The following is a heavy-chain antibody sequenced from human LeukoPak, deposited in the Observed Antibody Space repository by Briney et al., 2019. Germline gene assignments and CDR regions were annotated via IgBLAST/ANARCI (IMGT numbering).Heavy chain of an antibody. Sequence: PGGSLRLSCAASGFTFDDYVMHWVRQAPGKGLEWVSGITWNSDTIAYADSVKGRFTISRDNSKNTLYVQMNSLRVDDTAVYYCAKAPRFGDHAAEYFYYYMDVWGKGTTVTVSS. V-gene: IGHV3-9*01. D-gene: IGHD3-16*01. CDR3: AKAPRFGDHAAEYFYYYMDV. CDR1: GFTFDDYV. CDR2: ITWNSDTI. J-gene: IGHJ6*03.